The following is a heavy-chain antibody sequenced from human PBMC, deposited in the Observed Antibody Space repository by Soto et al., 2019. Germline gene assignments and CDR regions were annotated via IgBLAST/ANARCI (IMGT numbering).Heavy chain of an antibody. V-gene: IGHV4-30-2*01. CDR1: GGSISSGGYS. CDR2: IYHSGST. D-gene: IGHD5-12*01. J-gene: IGHJ4*02. Sequence: QLQLQESGSGLVKPSQTLSLTCAVSGGSISSGGYSWSWIRQPPGKGLEWIGYIYHSGSTDYNPSLKSRSTISVVRSKNQSSLKLSSVTAADTAVYYCAAGGGLPRYCWGQGTLVTVSS. CDR3: AAGGGLPRYC.